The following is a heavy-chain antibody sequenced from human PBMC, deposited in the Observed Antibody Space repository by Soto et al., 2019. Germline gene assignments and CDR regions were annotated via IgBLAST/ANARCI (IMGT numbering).Heavy chain of an antibody. CDR1: GYSFIGYG. J-gene: IGHJ4*02. Sequence: PGESLRVSCRGAGYSFIGYGSGWVHQMPGKGLEWMGIIYPGDSDTRYSPSFQGQVTISADKSISTAYLQWSSLKASDTAMYYCARLSLIDYWGQGTLVTVSS. V-gene: IGHV5-51*07. CDR3: ARLSLIDY. CDR2: IYPGDSDT.